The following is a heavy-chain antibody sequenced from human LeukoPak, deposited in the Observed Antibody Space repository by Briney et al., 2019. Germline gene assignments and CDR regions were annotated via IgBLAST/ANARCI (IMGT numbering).Heavy chain of an antibody. CDR2: ISSSSSTI. J-gene: IGHJ6*02. V-gene: IGHV3-48*01. CDR3: ARVVYYDSSGYYPLEGMDV. Sequence: PGGSLRLSCAVSGFTFSIYNLNWVRQAPGKGLEWVSYISSSSSTIYYADSVKGRFTISRDNAKNSLYLQMNSLRAEDTAVYYCARVVYYDSSGYYPLEGMDVWGQGTTVTVSS. CDR1: GFTFSIYN. D-gene: IGHD3-22*01.